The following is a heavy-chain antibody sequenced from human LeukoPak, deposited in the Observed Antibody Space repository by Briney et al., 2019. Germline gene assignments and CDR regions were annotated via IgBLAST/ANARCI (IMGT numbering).Heavy chain of an antibody. CDR3: ASYDFWSGYCGY. V-gene: IGHV3-48*04. CDR2: ISRDGGTI. D-gene: IGHD3-3*01. CDR1: GFTFSSYG. Sequence: GGSLRLSCAASGFTFSSYGMHWVRQAPGKGLEWVSFISRDGGTIDYADSVKGRFTISRDNAKNSLYLQMNSLRAEDTAVYYCASYDFWSGYCGYWGQGTLVTVSS. J-gene: IGHJ4*02.